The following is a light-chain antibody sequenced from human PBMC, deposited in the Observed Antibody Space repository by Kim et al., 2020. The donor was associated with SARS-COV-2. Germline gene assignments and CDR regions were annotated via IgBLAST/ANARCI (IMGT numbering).Light chain of an antibody. CDR1: SGSIVSNY. CDR2: EDN. Sequence: NFMLTQPHSVSESPGKTVTISCTRSSGSIVSNYVQWYQQRPGSSPTTVIYEDNQRPSGVPDRFSGSVDSSSNSASLTISGLKTEDEAEYYCQSYDSRSPLWVFGGGTQLTVL. V-gene: IGLV6-57*01. CDR3: QSYDSRSPLWV. J-gene: IGLJ3*02.